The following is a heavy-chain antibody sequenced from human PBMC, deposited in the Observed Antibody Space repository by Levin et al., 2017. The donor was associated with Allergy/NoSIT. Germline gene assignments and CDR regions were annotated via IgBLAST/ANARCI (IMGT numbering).Heavy chain of an antibody. J-gene: IGHJ4*02. CDR1: GFTFRSYT. CDR3: ARMYDILTGGFDY. D-gene: IGHD3-9*01. V-gene: IGHV3-21*01. Sequence: GGSLRLSCAASGFTFRSYTMIWVRQAPGKGLEWVSSISSSTTYIYYADSVPCRFTISRDNAKNSLFLRMNSLRAEDTAVYYCARMYDILTGGFDYWGQGTQVTVSS. CDR2: ISSSTTYI.